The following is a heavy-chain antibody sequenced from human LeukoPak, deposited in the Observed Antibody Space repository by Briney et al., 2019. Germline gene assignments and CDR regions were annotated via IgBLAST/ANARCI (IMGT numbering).Heavy chain of an antibody. J-gene: IGHJ4*02. D-gene: IGHD1-26*01. CDR2: ITAHNGHT. CDR1: GYTFTKYG. Sequence: ASVKVSCKTSGYTFTKYGISWVRQAPGQGLEWMGWITAHNGHTNYAQTLQGRVTLTTDTSTSTAYMELGSLRSDDTAVYYCARGNNVGPTNPFDYWGQGTLLTVSS. CDR3: ARGNNVGPTNPFDY. V-gene: IGHV1-18*01.